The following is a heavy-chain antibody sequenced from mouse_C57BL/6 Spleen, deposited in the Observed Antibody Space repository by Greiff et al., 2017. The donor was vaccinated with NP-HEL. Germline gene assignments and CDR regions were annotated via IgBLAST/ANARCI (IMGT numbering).Heavy chain of an antibody. D-gene: IGHD1-1*01. J-gene: IGHJ4*01. CDR2: IYPGSGNT. Sequence: QVHVQQSGAELVRPGASVKLSCKASGYTFTDYYINWVKQRPGQGLEWIARIYPGSGNTYYNEKFKGKATLTADKSSSTAYMQISSLTSEDSAVFFCARWVLLRAIDYWGQGTSLTVSS. CDR1: GYTFTDYY. CDR3: ARWVLLRAIDY. V-gene: IGHV1-76*01.